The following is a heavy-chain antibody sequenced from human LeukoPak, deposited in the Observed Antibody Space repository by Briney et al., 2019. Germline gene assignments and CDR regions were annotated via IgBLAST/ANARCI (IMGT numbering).Heavy chain of an antibody. Sequence: GGSLRLSCAASGFTFSSYAMHWVRQAPGKGLEWVAVISYDGSNKYYADSVKGRFTISRDNSKNTLYLQMNSLRAEDTAVYYCARDVALWFGELSYYFDCWGQGTLVTVSS. CDR1: GFTFSSYA. CDR3: ARDVALWFGELSYYFDC. CDR2: ISYDGSNK. J-gene: IGHJ4*02. V-gene: IGHV3-30*04. D-gene: IGHD3-10*01.